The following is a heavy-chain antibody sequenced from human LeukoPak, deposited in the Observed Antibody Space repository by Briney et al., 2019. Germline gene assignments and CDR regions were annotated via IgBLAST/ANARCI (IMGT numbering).Heavy chain of an antibody. CDR1: GFTFSSYW. CDR2: IKQDGSEK. D-gene: IGHD6-13*01. V-gene: IGHV3-7*01. CDR3: ARVYRSSSGYCFDF. Sequence: GGSLRLSCAASGFTFSSYWMSWIRQAPGKGLEWVANIKQDGSEKYYVDSVKGRFTVSRDNAKNSLYLQMNSLRAEDTAVYYCARVYRSSSGYCFDFWGQGTLVTVSS. J-gene: IGHJ4*02.